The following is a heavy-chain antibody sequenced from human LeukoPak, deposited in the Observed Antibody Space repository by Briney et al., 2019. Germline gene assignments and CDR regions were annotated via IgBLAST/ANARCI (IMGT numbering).Heavy chain of an antibody. CDR3: ARVRGYNYGLFDH. CDR1: GDSISSSGYY. V-gene: IGHV4-39*01. Sequence: PSETLSLTCTVSGDSISSSGYYWGWIRQPPGKGLEWLGSIYYPGITYYNPSLKSRVIISVDTSKSQFSLKLSSVTAADTALSYCARVRGYNYGLFDHWGQGTLVTVSS. J-gene: IGHJ4*02. CDR2: IYYPGIT. D-gene: IGHD5-18*01.